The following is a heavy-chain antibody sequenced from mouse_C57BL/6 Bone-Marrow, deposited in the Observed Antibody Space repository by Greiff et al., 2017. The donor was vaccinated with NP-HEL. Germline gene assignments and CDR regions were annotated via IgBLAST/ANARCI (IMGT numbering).Heavy chain of an antibody. Sequence: EVKLMESGGGLVQPGGSLKLSCAASGFTFSDYYMYWVRQTPEKRLEWVAYISNGGGSTYYPDTVKGRFTISRDNAKNTLYLQMSRLKSEDTAMYYCARRDYYGSSSHWYFDGWGTGTTVTVSS. CDR3: ARRDYYGSSSHWYFDG. J-gene: IGHJ1*03. D-gene: IGHD1-1*01. CDR2: ISNGGGST. CDR1: GFTFSDYY. V-gene: IGHV5-12*01.